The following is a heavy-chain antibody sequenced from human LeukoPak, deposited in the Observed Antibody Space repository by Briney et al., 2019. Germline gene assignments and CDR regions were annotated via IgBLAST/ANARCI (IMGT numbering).Heavy chain of an antibody. J-gene: IGHJ4*02. CDR1: GGTFSSYA. CDR3: ARTYYYDSSGKAYFDY. Sequence: GASVKVSCKASGGTFSSYAISWVRQAPGQGLEWMGGIIPIFGTANYAQKFQGRVTITADKSTSTAYMELSSLRSEDTAVYYCARTYYYDSSGKAYFDYWGQGTLVTVSS. CDR2: IIPIFGTA. V-gene: IGHV1-69*06. D-gene: IGHD3-22*01.